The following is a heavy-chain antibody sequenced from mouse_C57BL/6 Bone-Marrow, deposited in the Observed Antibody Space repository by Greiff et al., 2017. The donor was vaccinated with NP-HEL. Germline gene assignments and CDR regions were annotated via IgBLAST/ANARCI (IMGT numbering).Heavy chain of an antibody. CDR1: GYTFTSYW. CDR2: IDPNSGGT. D-gene: IGHD1-1*01. J-gene: IGHJ1*03. Sequence: QVQLQQPGAELVMPGASVKLSCKASGYTFTSYWMHWVKQRPGRGLEWIGRIDPNSGGTKFNEKFKTKATLTVDKPSSTAYMQLSSLTSEDSAVYYCARYYYGSRGWYVDVWGTGTTVTVSS. V-gene: IGHV1-72*01. CDR3: ARYYYGSRGWYVDV.